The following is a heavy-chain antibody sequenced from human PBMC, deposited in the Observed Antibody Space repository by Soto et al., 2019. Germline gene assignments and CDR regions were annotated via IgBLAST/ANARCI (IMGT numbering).Heavy chain of an antibody. CDR1: GGSFRNYY. CDR2: VNHSGEA. CDR3: TREERFPRYWFDP. V-gene: IGHV4-34*01. Sequence: SETLSLTCGVYGGSFRNYYWIWVRQPPGKGLEWIGEVNHSGEATYNPSLQSRVTISLDTPNNHFSLKMTSLTAADTALYFCTREERFPRYWFDPWGQGTQVTVSS. D-gene: IGHD3-10*01. J-gene: IGHJ5*02.